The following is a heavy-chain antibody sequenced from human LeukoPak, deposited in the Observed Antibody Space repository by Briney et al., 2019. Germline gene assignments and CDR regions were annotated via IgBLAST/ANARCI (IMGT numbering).Heavy chain of an antibody. V-gene: IGHV4-61*01. D-gene: IGHD3-22*01. Sequence: PSETLSLTCTVSGGSVSSGSHYWSWIRQPPGKGLEWIGYIYYSGSTNYNPSLKSRVTISVDTSKNQFSLKLSSVTAADTAVYYCARLTMIVVKPDAFDIWGQGTMVTVSS. J-gene: IGHJ3*02. CDR1: GGSVSSGSHY. CDR3: ARLTMIVVKPDAFDI. CDR2: IYYSGST.